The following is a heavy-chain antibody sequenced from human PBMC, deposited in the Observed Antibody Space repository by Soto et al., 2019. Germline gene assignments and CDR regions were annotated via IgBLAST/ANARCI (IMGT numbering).Heavy chain of an antibody. V-gene: IGHV1-18*01. Sequence: QVQLVQSGAEVKKTGASVKVSCKASGYTFTSSGMSWVRQAPGQGLEWMGWISAHTGSSEYAQRFQGRVTMTTDRSTSTAYMELRSLRSDDTAVYYCARAFVYQGSDSRGYSFDAFDFWGPGTLVTVSS. J-gene: IGHJ3*01. CDR1: GYTFTSSG. D-gene: IGHD3-22*01. CDR2: ISAHTGSS. CDR3: ARAFVYQGSDSRGYSFDAFDF.